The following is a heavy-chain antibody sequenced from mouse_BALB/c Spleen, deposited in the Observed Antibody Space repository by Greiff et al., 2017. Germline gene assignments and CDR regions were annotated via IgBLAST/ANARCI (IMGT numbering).Heavy chain of an antibody. CDR1: GFTFSSYA. CDR2: ISSGGSYT. D-gene: IGHD2-3*01. Sequence: EVHLVESGGGLVKPGGSLKLSCAASGFTFSSYAMSWVRQTPEKRLEWVATISSGGSYTYYPDSVKGRFTISRDNAKNTLYLQMSSLRSEDTAMYYCARPLLYDGYHYYAMDYWGQGTSVTVSS. J-gene: IGHJ4*01. V-gene: IGHV5-9-3*01. CDR3: ARPLLYDGYHYYAMDY.